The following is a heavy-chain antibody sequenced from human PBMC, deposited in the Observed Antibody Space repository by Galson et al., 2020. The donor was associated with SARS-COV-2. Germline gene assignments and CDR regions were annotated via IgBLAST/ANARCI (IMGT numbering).Heavy chain of an antibody. Sequence: GGSLRLSCAASGFTFSSYAMSWVRQPPGKGLEWVSSISGNDGSTYYADSVKGRFTISRDNSKNTLYLQMNSLRVEDTAVYYCAKMRSGIAVAGTNYWSQGTLVTVSS. CDR1: GFTFSSYA. CDR2: ISGNDGST. J-gene: IGHJ4*02. CDR3: AKMRSGIAVAGTNY. V-gene: IGHV3-23*01. D-gene: IGHD6-19*01.